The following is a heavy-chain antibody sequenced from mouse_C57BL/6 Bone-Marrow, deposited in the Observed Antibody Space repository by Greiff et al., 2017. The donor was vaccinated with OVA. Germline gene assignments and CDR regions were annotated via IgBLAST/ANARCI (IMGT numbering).Heavy chain of an antibody. CDR1: GFTFSDFY. CDR3: ARDDYYWYFDV. Sequence: DVKLVESGGGLVQSGRSLRLSCATSGFTFSDFYMAWVRHAPGKGLEWIAASRNKANDYTTEYSASVKGRFIVSRDTSQSILDLQMNALRAEDTAIYYCARDDYYWYFDVWGTGTTVTVSS. CDR2: SRNKANDYTT. V-gene: IGHV7-1*01. J-gene: IGHJ1*03.